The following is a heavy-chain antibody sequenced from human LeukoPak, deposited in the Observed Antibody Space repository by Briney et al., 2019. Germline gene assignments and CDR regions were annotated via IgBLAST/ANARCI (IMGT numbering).Heavy chain of an antibody. J-gene: IGHJ4*02. V-gene: IGHV3-21*01. CDR1: GFTFSSYS. CDR3: ARANPALGMVITNLDY. D-gene: IGHD3-3*01. CDR2: ISSSSSYI. Sequence: PGGSLRLSCAASGFTFSSYSMNWVRQAPGKGLEWVSSISSSSSYIYYADSVKGRFTISRDNAKNSLYLQMNSLRAEDTAVYYCARANPALGMVITNLDYWGQGTLVTVSS.